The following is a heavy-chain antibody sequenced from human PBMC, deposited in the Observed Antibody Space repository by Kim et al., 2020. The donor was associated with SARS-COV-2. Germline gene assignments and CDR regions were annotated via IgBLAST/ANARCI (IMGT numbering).Heavy chain of an antibody. V-gene: IGHV4-34*01. CDR1: GGSFSGYY. Sequence: SETLSLTCAVYGGSFSGYYWSWIRQPPGKGLEWIGEINHSGSTNYNPSLKSRVTISVDTSKNQFSLKLSYVTAADTAVYYCASSRWTTGLTGTRGSLPIDYWGQGTLVTVSS. J-gene: IGHJ4*02. D-gene: IGHD1-7*01. CDR2: INHSGST. CDR3: ASSRWTTGLTGTRGSLPIDY.